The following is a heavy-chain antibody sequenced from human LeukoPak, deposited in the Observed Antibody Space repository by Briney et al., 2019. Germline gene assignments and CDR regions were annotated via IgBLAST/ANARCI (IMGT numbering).Heavy chain of an antibody. CDR3: ARGYSGNYRRFDP. D-gene: IGHD1-26*01. J-gene: IGHJ5*02. Sequence: SETLSLTCTVSGGSFSSSYRSWIRQPAGKGLEWIGRIYTSGSTNFNPSLKSRVTISIDKYKNQIPLKLNSVTAADTAVYYCARGYSGNYRRFDPWGQGTLVTVSS. CDR2: IYTSGST. V-gene: IGHV4-4*07. CDR1: GGSFSSSY.